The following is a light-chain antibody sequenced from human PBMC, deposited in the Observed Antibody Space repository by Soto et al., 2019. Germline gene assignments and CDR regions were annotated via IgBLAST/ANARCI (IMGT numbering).Light chain of an antibody. CDR3: QQYHDYSRT. CDR2: KAC. J-gene: IGKJ1*01. V-gene: IGKV1-5*03. Sequence: DIQMTQSPSTLSASVGDRVTITCRASQSISSWLAWYQQKPGKAPSLLIYKACTLQGGVPARFSGSGSGTEFTLTISSLQPDDFATYCCQQYHDYSRTFGQGTKVEI. CDR1: QSISSW.